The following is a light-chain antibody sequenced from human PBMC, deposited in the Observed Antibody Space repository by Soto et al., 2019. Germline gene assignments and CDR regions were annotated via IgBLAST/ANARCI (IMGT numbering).Light chain of an antibody. V-gene: IGKV1-5*01. J-gene: IGKJ2*01. CDR2: DAS. CDR3: QQYTRYPYT. CDR1: QSLDKW. Sequence: DIQMTQSPSTLSASVGDRVSISCRASQSLDKWLAWYQQKPGEAPKLLVSDASNLESGVSSRFTGSGSGTEFTVSISSVQPDDFATYYCQQYTRYPYTFGQGTKLEIK.